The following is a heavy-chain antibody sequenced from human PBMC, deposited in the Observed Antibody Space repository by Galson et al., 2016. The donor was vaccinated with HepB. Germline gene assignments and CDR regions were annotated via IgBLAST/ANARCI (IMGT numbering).Heavy chain of an antibody. Sequence: SLRLSCAVSGFTFSDYAMHWVRQAPGKGLEWVAFISYDGNNKYHADSVKGRFTISRDNSKNTLYLQMNSLRAEGTAVYYCARVAMAGTPTYYYGMDVWGQGTTVTVSS. CDR3: ARVAMAGTPTYYYGMDV. V-gene: IGHV3-30-3*01. D-gene: IGHD6-19*01. J-gene: IGHJ6*02. CDR1: GFTFSDYA. CDR2: ISYDGNNK.